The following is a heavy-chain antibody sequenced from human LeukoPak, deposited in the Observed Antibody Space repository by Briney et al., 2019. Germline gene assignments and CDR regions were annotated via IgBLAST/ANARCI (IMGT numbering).Heavy chain of an antibody. Sequence: GGSLRLSCAASGFTFSIYWMNWVRQAPGKGLEWVANIKQDGSEKYYVDSVKGRFTISRDNAKNSLYLQMNSLRAEDTAVYYCARDRREGIVATVDAFDIWGQGTMVTVSS. V-gene: IGHV3-7*01. CDR1: GFTFSIYW. J-gene: IGHJ3*02. CDR2: IKQDGSEK. D-gene: IGHD5-12*01. CDR3: ARDRREGIVATVDAFDI.